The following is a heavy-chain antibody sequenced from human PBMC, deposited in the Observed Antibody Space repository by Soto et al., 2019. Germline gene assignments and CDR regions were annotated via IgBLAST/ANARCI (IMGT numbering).Heavy chain of an antibody. V-gene: IGHV1-18*03. CDR2: ISTYNGNT. CDR1: GYKFTTYG. CDR3: ARGLGTNGLDV. J-gene: IGHJ6*02. D-gene: IGHD7-27*01. Sequence: QVQLLQSGAEVKKPGASVKVSCKASGYKFTTYGITWVRQAPGQGLEWLGGISTYNGNTDYAQNLHDRVTMTTETAASTAYLEVRRLTSDDMAVYFCARGLGTNGLDVWGQGPTVTVSS.